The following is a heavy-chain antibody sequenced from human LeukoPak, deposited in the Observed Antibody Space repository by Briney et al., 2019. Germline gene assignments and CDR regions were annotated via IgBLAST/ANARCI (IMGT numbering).Heavy chain of an antibody. V-gene: IGHV5-51*01. Sequence: GESLKISCKGSGYSFTTYWIAWVRQMPGEGLEWMGIIYPGDSETRCSPSFQGQVTISADKSITTAYLQWGSLKASDTAMYYCTRSPRDGYHDAFDIWGQGTMVTVFS. CDR2: IYPGDSET. J-gene: IGHJ3*02. CDR3: TRSPRDGYHDAFDI. D-gene: IGHD5-24*01. CDR1: GYSFTTYW.